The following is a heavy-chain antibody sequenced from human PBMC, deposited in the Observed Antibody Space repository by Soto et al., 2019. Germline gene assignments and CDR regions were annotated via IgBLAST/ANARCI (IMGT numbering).Heavy chain of an antibody. J-gene: IGHJ6*02. CDR2: IWYDGSKK. V-gene: IGHV3-33*01. Sequence: GGSLRLPCAASGLTFSSYGMHWVRQAPGKGLEWVAVIWYDGSKKYYANSVKGRFTISRDNAKNTLYLQMNSLRAEDTAVYYCARDRDCSGGSCYQYYYYGMDVWGQGTTVTVSS. D-gene: IGHD2-15*01. CDR3: ARDRDCSGGSCYQYYYYGMDV. CDR1: GLTFSSYG.